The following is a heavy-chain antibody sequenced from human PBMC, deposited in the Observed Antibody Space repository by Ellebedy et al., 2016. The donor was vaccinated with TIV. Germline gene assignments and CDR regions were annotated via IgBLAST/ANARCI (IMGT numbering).Heavy chain of an antibody. J-gene: IGHJ3*02. CDR3: ATDLRYCTNGVCFKRFDAFDI. D-gene: IGHD2-8*01. CDR2: MNPYSGDT. V-gene: IGHV1-8*01. Sequence: AASVKVSCKASGYTFTSYDINWVRQATGQGLEWMGWMNPYSGDTDYGQKFQGRVIMTSNTSIGTAYMELSSLRSEDTAVYYCATDLRYCTNGVCFKRFDAFDIWGQGTMVTVSS. CDR1: GYTFTSYD.